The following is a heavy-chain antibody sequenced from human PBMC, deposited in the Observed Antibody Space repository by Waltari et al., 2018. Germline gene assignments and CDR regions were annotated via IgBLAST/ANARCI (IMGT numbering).Heavy chain of an antibody. Sequence: VQLVESGGNLVQPGGSLRLSCAASGFTFTSHWMHWVRQGPGKGLEWVAGIADDGNNTHFAVCVKGRFTISRDNSKNTLYLEMTSLRVEETAGYSCARGRALRVSGWYGVNYYYYGMDVWGKGTTVTGSS. CDR3: ARGRALRVSGWYGVNYYYYGMDV. V-gene: IGHV3-30-3*01. D-gene: IGHD6-19*01. CDR2: IADDGNNT. CDR1: GFTFTSHW. J-gene: IGHJ6*04.